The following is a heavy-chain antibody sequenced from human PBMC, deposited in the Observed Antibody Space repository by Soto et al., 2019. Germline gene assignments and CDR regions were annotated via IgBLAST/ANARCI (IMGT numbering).Heavy chain of an antibody. Sequence: QVQLQESGPGLVKPSQTLSLTCTVSGGSISSGDYYWSWIRQPPGKGLEWIGSIYYSGSTYYNPSLKSRVTTSEDTSKNQFTPKLNAVTAADTAVYYDATPHSSPYFDYWGQGTLVTVSS. CDR2: IYYSGST. CDR3: ATPHSSPYFDY. J-gene: IGHJ4*02. CDR1: GGSISSGDYY. D-gene: IGHD6-13*01. V-gene: IGHV4-30-4*01.